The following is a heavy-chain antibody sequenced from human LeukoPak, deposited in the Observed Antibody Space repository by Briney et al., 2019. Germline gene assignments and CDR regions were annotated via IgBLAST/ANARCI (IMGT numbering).Heavy chain of an antibody. CDR1: GYTFTSYG. CDR2: ISAYNGNT. J-gene: IGHJ4*02. Sequence: ASVKVSCKASGYTFTSYGISWVRQAPGQGLEWMGWISAYNGNTNYAQKLQGRVTMTTDTSTSTAYMELSSLRSEDAALYYCARERVGATSAGVDYWGQGTLVTVSS. D-gene: IGHD1-26*01. CDR3: ARERVGATSAGVDY. V-gene: IGHV1-18*01.